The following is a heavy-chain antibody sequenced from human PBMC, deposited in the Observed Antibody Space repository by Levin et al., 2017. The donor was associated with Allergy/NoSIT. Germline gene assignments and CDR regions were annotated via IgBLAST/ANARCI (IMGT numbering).Heavy chain of an antibody. J-gene: IGHJ4*02. Sequence: KTGESLKISCKASGYTFTGYSMHWVRQAPGQGLEWMGRINPNSGGTNYAQKFQGRVTMTRDTSISTVFMEVSRLRSDDTAVYYCARGDAVDYWGQGTLVTVSS. CDR2: INPNSGGT. CDR3: ARGDAVDY. CDR1: GYTFTGYS. V-gene: IGHV1-2*06.